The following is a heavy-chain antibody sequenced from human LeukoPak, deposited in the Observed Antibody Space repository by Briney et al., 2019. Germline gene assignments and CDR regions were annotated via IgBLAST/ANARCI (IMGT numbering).Heavy chain of an antibody. CDR2: IYYSGST. CDR3: ARLAGVPAAIYWFDP. J-gene: IGHJ5*02. CDR1: GGSISSSSYY. Sequence: PSETLSLTCTVSGGSISSSSYYWGWIRQPPGKGLEWIGSIYYSGSTYYNPSLKSRVTISVDTSKNQFSLKLSSVTAADTAVYYCARLAGVPAAIYWFDPWGQGTLVTVSS. V-gene: IGHV4-39*01. D-gene: IGHD2-2*02.